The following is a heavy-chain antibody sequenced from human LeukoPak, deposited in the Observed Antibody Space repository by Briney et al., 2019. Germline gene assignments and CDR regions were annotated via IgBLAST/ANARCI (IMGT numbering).Heavy chain of an antibody. J-gene: IGHJ4*02. CDR3: ARAQNYRDFDY. CDR1: GFTVSSSY. D-gene: IGHD5-24*01. V-gene: IGHV3-66*01. CDR2: IYSGGST. Sequence: PGESLRLSCAASGFTVSSSYMSWVRQAPGEGLEWVSVIYSGGSTYYADSVKGRFTISRDNSKSTLYLQMDSLRAEDTAVYYCARAQNYRDFDYWGQGTLVTVSS.